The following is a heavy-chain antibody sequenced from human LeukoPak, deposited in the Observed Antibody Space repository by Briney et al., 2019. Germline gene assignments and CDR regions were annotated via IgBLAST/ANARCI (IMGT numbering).Heavy chain of an antibody. CDR2: VCADCGSK. CDR1: GFTFSGYA. V-gene: IGHV3-23*01. J-gene: IGHJ4*02. Sequence: GGSLRLSCAASGFTFSGYAMTWVRQAPGKGLEWVSTVCADCGSKYYADSVKGRVTISRDNPKNTLHLQMSSLRAENTAVYYCAKRLYGSGGYYQFDYWGQGTLVTVSP. D-gene: IGHD3-10*01. CDR3: AKRLYGSGGYYQFDY.